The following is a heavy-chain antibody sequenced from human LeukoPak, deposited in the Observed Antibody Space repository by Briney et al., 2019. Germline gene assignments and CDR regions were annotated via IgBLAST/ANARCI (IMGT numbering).Heavy chain of an antibody. CDR1: GFTFDDYA. CDR3: ARGLSGYASSLGY. CDR2: ISWNGGNI. J-gene: IGHJ4*02. Sequence: GGSLRLSCAASGFTFDDYAMHWVRQAPGKGLEWVSGISWNGGNIGYADSVKGRFIISRDNARNSLYLQMNSLRAEDMALYYCARGLSGYASSLGYWGQGTLVTVSA. V-gene: IGHV3-9*03. D-gene: IGHD6-6*01.